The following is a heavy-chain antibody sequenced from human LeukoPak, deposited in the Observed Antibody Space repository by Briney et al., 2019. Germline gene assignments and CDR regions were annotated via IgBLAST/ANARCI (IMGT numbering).Heavy chain of an antibody. J-gene: IGHJ4*02. D-gene: IGHD1-7*01. CDR1: GFTFTSYA. CDR3: AKDRLELRPRHYYFDY. Sequence: PGGSLRLSCAASGFTFTSYAMSWVRQAPGKGLEWVSAISGNGGATYYADSVKGRFTISRDNSKNTLYLQMNSLRAEDTAVYYYAKDRLELRPRHYYFDYWGQGTLVTVSS. CDR2: ISGNGGAT. V-gene: IGHV3-23*01.